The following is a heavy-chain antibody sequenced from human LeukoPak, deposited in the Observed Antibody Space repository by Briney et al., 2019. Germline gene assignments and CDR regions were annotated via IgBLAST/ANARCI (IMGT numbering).Heavy chain of an antibody. Sequence: RASVKVSCKASGYTFTSYDINWVRQATGQGLEWMGWMNPNSGNTGCAQKFQGRVTMTRNTSISTAYMELSSLRSEDTAVYYCARGRGGLHYYYYGMDVWGQGTTVTVSS. CDR3: ARGRGGLHYYYYGMDV. J-gene: IGHJ6*02. D-gene: IGHD3-16*01. V-gene: IGHV1-8*01. CDR2: MNPNSGNT. CDR1: GYTFTSYD.